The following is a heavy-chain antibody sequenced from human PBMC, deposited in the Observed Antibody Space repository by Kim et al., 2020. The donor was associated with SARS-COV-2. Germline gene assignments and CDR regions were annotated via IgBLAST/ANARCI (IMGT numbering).Heavy chain of an antibody. Sequence: SLKSRVTISVDTSKNQFSLKLSSVTAADTAVYYCERVDRIITMVRGVKDVWGQGTTVTVSS. D-gene: IGHD3-10*01. J-gene: IGHJ6*02. CDR3: ERVDRIITMVRGVKDV. V-gene: IGHV4-34*13.